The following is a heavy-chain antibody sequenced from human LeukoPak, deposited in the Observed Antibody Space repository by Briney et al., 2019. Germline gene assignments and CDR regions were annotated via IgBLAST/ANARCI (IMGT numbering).Heavy chain of an antibody. CDR1: GFTFGDYA. CDR2: IRSKAYGGTT. CDR3: SRGRRSPDS. V-gene: IGHV3-49*03. D-gene: IGHD5-24*01. J-gene: IGHJ5*01. Sequence: GGSLRLSCTTSGFTFGDYAMSWFRQAPGKGLEWVGFIRSKAYGGTTEYAASLKGRITISRDDSKTIAYLQISSLKTEDTAVYYCSRGRRSPDSWGQGTLVTVSS.